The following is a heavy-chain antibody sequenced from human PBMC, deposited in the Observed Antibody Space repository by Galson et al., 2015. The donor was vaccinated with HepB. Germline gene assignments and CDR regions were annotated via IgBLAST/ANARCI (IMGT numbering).Heavy chain of an antibody. V-gene: IGHV1-2*02. D-gene: IGHD1-26*01. Sequence: SVKVSCKASGYTFTGYYMHWVRQAPGQGLEWMGWINPNSGGTNYAQKFQGRVTMTRDTSISTAYMELSRLRSDDTAVYYCARAARQWELLIGAFDIWGQGTMVTVSS. CDR1: GYTFTGYY. J-gene: IGHJ3*02. CDR2: INPNSGGT. CDR3: ARAARQWELLIGAFDI.